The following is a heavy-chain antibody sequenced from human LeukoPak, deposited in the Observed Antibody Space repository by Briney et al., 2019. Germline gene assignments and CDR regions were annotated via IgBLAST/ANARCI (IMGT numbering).Heavy chain of an antibody. D-gene: IGHD3-22*01. CDR3: ARGYYYDSSGSLDY. V-gene: IGHV1-69*04. CDR1: GGTFSSYA. J-gene: IGHJ4*02. CDR2: IIPILGIA. Sequence: SVKVSCKASGGTFSSYAISWVRQAPGQGLEWMGRIIPILGIANYAQKFQGRVTITADKSTSTAYMELSSLRSEDTAVYYYARGYYYDSSGSLDYWGQGTLVTVSS.